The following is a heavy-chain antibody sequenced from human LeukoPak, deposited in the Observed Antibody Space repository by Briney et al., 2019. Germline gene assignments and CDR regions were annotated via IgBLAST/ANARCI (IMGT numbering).Heavy chain of an antibody. CDR1: GYTFTSYG. J-gene: IGHJ5*02. D-gene: IGHD5-24*01. Sequence: ASVKVSCKASGYTFTSYGISWVRQAPGQGLEWMGWISAYNGNTNYAQKLQGRVTMTTDTSTSTAYMELRSLRSDDTAVYYCARDGEMATIRSNWFDPWGQGTLVTASS. CDR3: ARDGEMATIRSNWFDP. CDR2: ISAYNGNT. V-gene: IGHV1-18*01.